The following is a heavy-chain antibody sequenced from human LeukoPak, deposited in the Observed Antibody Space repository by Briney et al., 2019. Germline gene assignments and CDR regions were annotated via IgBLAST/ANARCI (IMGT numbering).Heavy chain of an antibody. Sequence: SVKVSCKASGGTFSSYAISWVRQAPGQGLEWMGGIIPIFGTANYAQKFQGRVTITADESTSTAYMELSSLRSGDTAVYYCAREDIVLMAHAFDIWGQGTMVTVSS. J-gene: IGHJ3*02. CDR2: IIPIFGTA. V-gene: IGHV1-69*13. D-gene: IGHD2-8*01. CDR1: GGTFSSYA. CDR3: AREDIVLMAHAFDI.